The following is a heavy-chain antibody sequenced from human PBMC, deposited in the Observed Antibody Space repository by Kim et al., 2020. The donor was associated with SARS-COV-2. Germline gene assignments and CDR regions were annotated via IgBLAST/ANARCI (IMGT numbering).Heavy chain of an antibody. J-gene: IGHJ3*02. D-gene: IGHD2-15*01. CDR2: IIPIFGTA. CDR3: ARDHDCSGGSCYHDAFDI. CDR1: GGTFSSYA. V-gene: IGHV1-69*13. Sequence: SVKVSCKASGGTFSSYAISWVRQAPGQGLEWMGGIIPIFGTANYAQKFQGRVTITADESTSTAYMELSSLRSEDTAVYYCARDHDCSGGSCYHDAFDIWGQGTMVTVSS.